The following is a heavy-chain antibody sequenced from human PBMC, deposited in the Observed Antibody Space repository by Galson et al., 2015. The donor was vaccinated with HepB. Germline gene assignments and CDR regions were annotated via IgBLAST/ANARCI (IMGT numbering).Heavy chain of an antibody. CDR3: AKDSWYSSGWGYYFDY. Sequence: SVRLSCAASGFTFSNFAMNWVRQAPGKGLEWVSAISGSGGSTHYADSMKGRFTISRDNSKNTLYLQMNSLRAEDTAVYYCAKDSWYSSGWGYYFDYWGQGTLVTVSS. CDR1: GFTFSNFA. V-gene: IGHV3-23*01. J-gene: IGHJ4*02. CDR2: ISGSGGST. D-gene: IGHD6-19*01.